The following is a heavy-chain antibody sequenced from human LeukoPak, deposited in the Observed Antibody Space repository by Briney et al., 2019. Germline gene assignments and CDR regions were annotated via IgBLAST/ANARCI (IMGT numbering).Heavy chain of an antibody. D-gene: IGHD1-26*01. CDR2: ISSSSSYI. J-gene: IGHJ3*02. V-gene: IGHV3-21*01. CDR1: GYTFSSYS. CDR3: ARVREWELRYDAFDI. Sequence: GGSLRLSCAASGYTFSSYSMNWVRQAPGKGLEWVSSISSSSSYIYYADSVKGRFTISGDNAKNSLYLQMNSLRAEDTAVYYCARVREWELRYDAFDIWGQGTMVTVSS.